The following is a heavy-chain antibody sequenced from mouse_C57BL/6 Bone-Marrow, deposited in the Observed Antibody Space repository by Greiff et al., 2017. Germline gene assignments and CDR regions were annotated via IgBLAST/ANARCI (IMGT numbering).Heavy chain of an antibody. CDR2: ISSGGSYT. CDR3: ARRGYGSNFDY. CDR1: GFTFSSYG. D-gene: IGHD1-1*01. Sequence: EVQVVESGGDLVKPGGSLKLSCAASGFTFSSYGMSWVRQTPDKRLEWVGTISSGGSYTYYPDSVKGRFTISRDNAKNTLYLQMSSLKSEDTAMYYCARRGYGSNFDYWGQGTTLTVSS. J-gene: IGHJ2*01. V-gene: IGHV5-6*01.